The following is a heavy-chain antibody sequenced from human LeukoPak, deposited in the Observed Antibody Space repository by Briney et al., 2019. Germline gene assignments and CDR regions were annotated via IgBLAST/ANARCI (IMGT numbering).Heavy chain of an antibody. CDR2: IKSKIDDGTT. D-gene: IGHD3-22*01. CDR1: GFIFSNAW. Sequence: GGSLRLSCAASGFIFSNAWMSWVRQAPGKGLEWVGRIKSKIDDGTTDYAAPVKGRFIISRDDSKTTLYLQMNSLKTEDTAVYYCTTDLSYYDSSGYYYPEGLDYWGQGTLVTVSS. CDR3: TTDLSYYDSSGYYYPEGLDY. V-gene: IGHV3-15*01. J-gene: IGHJ4*02.